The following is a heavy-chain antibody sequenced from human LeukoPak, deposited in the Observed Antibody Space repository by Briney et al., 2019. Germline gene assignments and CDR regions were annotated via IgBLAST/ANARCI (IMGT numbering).Heavy chain of an antibody. CDR3: ATDFGAYDSSGYYGC. CDR2: FDPEDGET. D-gene: IGHD3-22*01. V-gene: IGHV1-24*01. Sequence: ASVKVSCKVSGYTLTELSMHWVRQAPGKGLEWMGGFDPEDGETIYAQKFQGRVTMTEDTSTDTAYMELSSLRSEDTAVYYCATDFGAYDSSGYYGCWGQGTLVTVSS. J-gene: IGHJ4*02. CDR1: GYTLTELS.